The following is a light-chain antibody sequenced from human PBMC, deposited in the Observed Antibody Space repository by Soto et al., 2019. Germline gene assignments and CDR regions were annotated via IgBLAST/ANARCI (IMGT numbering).Light chain of an antibody. J-gene: IGKJ2*01. CDR3: QQSFSIPYT. CDR1: HNIRSH. Sequence: DIQMTQSPSSLSAFIGDRVTITCRTSHNIRSHLNWYHQKPGKAPNLLIYPASSLQSGVPSGFSGSGSVTDFTLTITSLQTDDFATYYCQQSFSIPYTFGQGTKLQIK. V-gene: IGKV1-39*01. CDR2: PAS.